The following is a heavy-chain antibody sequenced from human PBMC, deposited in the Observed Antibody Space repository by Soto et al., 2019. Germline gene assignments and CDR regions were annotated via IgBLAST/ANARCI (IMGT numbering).Heavy chain of an antibody. CDR3: ARHGSY. CDR2: IYFSGST. V-gene: IGHV4-39*01. Sequence: SQTLPLPCNVSGGPSSSISYYWGWIRQTPGKGLEWIGTIYFSGSTYYNPSLKSRVTISVDRSKNQFSLNLTSVTAADTALYYCARHGSYWGPGTLVTVSS. J-gene: IGHJ4*02. CDR1: GGPSSSISYY.